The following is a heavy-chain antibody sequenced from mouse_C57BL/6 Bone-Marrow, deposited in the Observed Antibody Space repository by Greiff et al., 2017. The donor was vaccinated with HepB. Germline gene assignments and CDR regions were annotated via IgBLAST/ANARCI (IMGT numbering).Heavy chain of an antibody. Sequence: EVQLVESGPELVKPGASVKMSCKASGYTFTDYNMHWVKQSHGKSLEWIGYINPNNGGTSYNQKFKGKATLTVNKSSSTAYMELRSLTSEDSAVYYCARRYSKRETYYAMDYWGQGNSVTVSS. V-gene: IGHV1-22*01. CDR2: INPNNGGT. CDR1: GYTFTDYN. J-gene: IGHJ4*01. D-gene: IGHD2-5*01. CDR3: ARRYSKRETYYAMDY.